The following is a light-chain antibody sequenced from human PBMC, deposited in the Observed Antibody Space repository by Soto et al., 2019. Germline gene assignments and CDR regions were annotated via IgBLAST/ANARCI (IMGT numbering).Light chain of an antibody. Sequence: DIQMTQSPSTLSASVGDRVTITCRASQGISSWLAWYQQKPGKAPKLLISKVSSLESGFPSRFSGSGSGTEFILSISRLQPDDFATYYCHQYNSYPRTFGQGTKVEIK. CDR1: QGISSW. CDR2: KVS. CDR3: HQYNSYPRT. V-gene: IGKV1-5*03. J-gene: IGKJ1*01.